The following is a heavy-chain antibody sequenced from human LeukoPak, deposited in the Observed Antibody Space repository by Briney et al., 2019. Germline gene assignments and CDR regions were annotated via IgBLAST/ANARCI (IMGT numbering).Heavy chain of an antibody. J-gene: IGHJ6*02. D-gene: IGHD6-6*01. V-gene: IGHV4-59*08. CDR2: IYYSGST. CDR3: ARQLVEYSSSSSYYYYYGMDV. Sequence: SETLSLTCTVSGGSISSYYWSWIRQPPGKGLEWIGYIYYSGSTNYNPSLKSRVTISVDTSKNQFSLKLSSVTAADTAVYYCARQLVEYSSSSSYYYYYGMDVWGQGTTVTVSS. CDR1: GGSISSYY.